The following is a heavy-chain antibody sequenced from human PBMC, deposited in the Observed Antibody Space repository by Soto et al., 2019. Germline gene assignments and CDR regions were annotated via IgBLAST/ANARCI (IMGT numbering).Heavy chain of an antibody. CDR2: IWYDGTQK. D-gene: IGHD4-17*01. CDR3: ARAGGTTVTGLWHFDS. CDR1: GFTFNTYS. V-gene: IGHV3-33*01. Sequence: LRLSCEASGFTFNTYSMHWVRQPPGKGLEWLAAIWYDGTQKYYADSVKGRFIISRDNSKKTLYLEMNSLRAEDTAVYYCARAGGTTVTGLWHFDSWGQGTLVTVSS. J-gene: IGHJ4*02.